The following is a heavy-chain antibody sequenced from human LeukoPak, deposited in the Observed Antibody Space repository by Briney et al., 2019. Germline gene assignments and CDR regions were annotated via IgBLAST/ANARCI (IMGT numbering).Heavy chain of an antibody. D-gene: IGHD3-22*01. Sequence: SETLSLTCTVSGGSISSYYWSWIRQPAGKGLEWIGRIYTSGSTNYNPSLKSRVTMSVDTSKNQFSLKLSSVTAADTAVYYCASAPLVTYYYDSSGYYISRQPQYFQHWGQGTLVTVSS. J-gene: IGHJ1*01. CDR3: ASAPLVTYYYDSSGYYISRQPQYFQH. CDR2: IYTSGST. CDR1: GGSISSYY. V-gene: IGHV4-4*07.